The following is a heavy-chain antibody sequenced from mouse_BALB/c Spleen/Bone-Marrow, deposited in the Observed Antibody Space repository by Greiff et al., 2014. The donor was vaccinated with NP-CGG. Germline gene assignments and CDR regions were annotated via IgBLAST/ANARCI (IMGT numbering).Heavy chain of an antibody. J-gene: IGHJ2*01. V-gene: IGHV1-87*01. CDR3: ARNFPFDY. Sequence: QVQLQQSGAELARPGASVKLSCKASGYTFTSYWMQWVKQGPGQGLEWIGAIYPGDGDTGYTQKFKGKATLTPDKSSTTAYMQLSSLTSEDSAVYYCARNFPFDYWGQGTTLTVSS. CDR2: IYPGDGDT. CDR1: GYTFTSYW.